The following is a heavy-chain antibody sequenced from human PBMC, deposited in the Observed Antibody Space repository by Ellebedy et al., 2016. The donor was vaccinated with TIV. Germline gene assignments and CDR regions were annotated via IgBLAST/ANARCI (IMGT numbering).Heavy chain of an antibody. Sequence: ASVKVSCXASGYTFTSYGISWVRQAPGQGLEWMGWISAYNGNTNYAQKLQGRVTMTTDTSTSTAYMELRSLRSDDTAVYYCARGDIVATISGGGQGVDYWGQGTLVTVSS. CDR3: ARGDIVATISGGGQGVDY. V-gene: IGHV1-18*01. CDR1: GYTFTSYG. CDR2: ISAYNGNT. D-gene: IGHD5-12*01. J-gene: IGHJ4*02.